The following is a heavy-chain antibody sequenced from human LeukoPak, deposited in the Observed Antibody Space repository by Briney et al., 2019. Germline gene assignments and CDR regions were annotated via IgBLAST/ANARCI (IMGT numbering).Heavy chain of an antibody. CDR1: SLTFINAW. CDR3: TTDPRQYYYSSLDY. CDR2: IISKADCATT. V-gene: IGHV3-15*01. D-gene: IGHD3-10*01. J-gene: IGHJ4*02. Sequence: PGGSLILSCAASSLTFINAWMTCGRHALGREREWVGRIISKADCATTDYAASEKRRSIIPRDALKNTHYLQMNSMTTEATAVYYCTTDPRQYYYSSLDYWGQRPLVTVSS.